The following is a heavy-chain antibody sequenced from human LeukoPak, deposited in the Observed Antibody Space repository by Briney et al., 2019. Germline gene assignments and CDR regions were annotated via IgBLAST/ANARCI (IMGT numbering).Heavy chain of an antibody. CDR2: ITGSGGDT. CDR1: GFTSSSYA. J-gene: IGHJ4*02. D-gene: IGHD3-22*01. Sequence: GGSLRLSCAASGFTSSSYAMNWARQAPGKGLEWVSTITGSGGDTYYADSVKGRFTISRDNSKNTLYLQMNSLRAEDTAIYYCAKDPYVGGGYHFDSWGQGSLVTVSS. CDR3: AKDPYVGGGYHFDS. V-gene: IGHV3-23*01.